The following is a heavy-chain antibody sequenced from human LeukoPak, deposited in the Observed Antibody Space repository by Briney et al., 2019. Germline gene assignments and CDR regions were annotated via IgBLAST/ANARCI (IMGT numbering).Heavy chain of an antibody. CDR3: ARARGWGHIDY. V-gene: IGHV3-21*01. D-gene: IGHD2-21*02. CDR1: GFTFSSYS. Sequence: PGGSLRLSCAASGFTFSSYSMNWVRQAPGKGLEWVSSISSSSSYICYADSVKGRFTISRDNAKNSLYLQMNSLRAEDTAVYYCARARGWGHIDYWGQGTLVTVSS. CDR2: ISSSSSYI. J-gene: IGHJ4*02.